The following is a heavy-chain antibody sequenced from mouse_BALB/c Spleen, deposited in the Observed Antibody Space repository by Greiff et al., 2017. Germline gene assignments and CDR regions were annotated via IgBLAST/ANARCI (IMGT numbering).Heavy chain of an antibody. CDR3: ARDPLIYDGYYFDY. J-gene: IGHJ2*01. Sequence: VQGVESGPGLVAPSQSLSITCTVSGFSLTGYGVNWVRQPPGKGLEWLGMIWGDGSTDYNSALKSRLSISKDNSKSQVFLKMNSLQTDDTARYYCARDPLIYDGYYFDYWGQGTTLTVSS. CDR2: IWGDGST. CDR1: GFSLTGYG. V-gene: IGHV2-6-7*01. D-gene: IGHD2-3*01.